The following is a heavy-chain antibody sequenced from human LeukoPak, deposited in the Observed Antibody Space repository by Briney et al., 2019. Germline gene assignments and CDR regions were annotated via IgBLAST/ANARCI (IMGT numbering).Heavy chain of an antibody. Sequence: GGSLRLSCAASAFTFSSYAMSWVRQAPGKGLEWVSTIHGISDTTYYADSVKGRFTISRDNSKNTLFLQMNSLRAEDTAVYYCARISGSRAWDFDYWGQGTLVTVSS. D-gene: IGHD1-26*01. CDR2: IHGISDTT. CDR3: ARISGSRAWDFDY. V-gene: IGHV3-23*01. J-gene: IGHJ4*02. CDR1: AFTFSSYA.